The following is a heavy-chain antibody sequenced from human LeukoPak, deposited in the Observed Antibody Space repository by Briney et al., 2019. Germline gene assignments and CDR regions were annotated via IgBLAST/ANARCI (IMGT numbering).Heavy chain of an antibody. D-gene: IGHD5-12*01. Sequence: SETLSLTCTVSGGSISSYYWSWIRQPPGKGLEWIGEINHSGSTNYNPSLKSRVTISVDTSKNQFSLKLSSVTAADTAVYYCARDKDSGYEEGVYYFGYWGQGTLVTVSS. CDR1: GGSISSYY. V-gene: IGHV4-34*01. CDR3: ARDKDSGYEEGVYYFGY. CDR2: INHSGST. J-gene: IGHJ4*02.